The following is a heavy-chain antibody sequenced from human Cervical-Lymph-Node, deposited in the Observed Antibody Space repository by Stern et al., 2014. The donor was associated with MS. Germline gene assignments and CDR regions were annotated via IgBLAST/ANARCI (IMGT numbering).Heavy chain of an antibody. V-gene: IGHV4-31*03. CDR1: GGSISSGGYY. CDR2: IHYSGAT. D-gene: IGHD1-1*01. Sequence: QVQLQESGPGLVKPSQTLSLTCTVSGGSISSGGYYWTWIRQHPGKGLEWIGYIHYSGATYYNPSLKSRLTISVDTSKNQFSLKLSSVTAADTAVYYCTREISPWNFDYWGQGTLVTVSS. CDR3: TREISPWNFDY. J-gene: IGHJ4*02.